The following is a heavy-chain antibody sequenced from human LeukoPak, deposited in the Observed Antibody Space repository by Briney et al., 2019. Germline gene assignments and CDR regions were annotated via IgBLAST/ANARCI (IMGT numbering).Heavy chain of an antibody. D-gene: IGHD3-16*01. J-gene: IGHJ4*02. CDR2: IIPIFGTA. CDR1: GYTFTGYY. Sequence: SVTVSCKASGYTFTGYYMHWVRQAPGQGLEWMGGIIPIFGTANYAQKFQGRVTITADESTSTAYMELSSLRSEDTAVYYCARALLRLGGLPPRDLFDYWGQGTLVTVSS. V-gene: IGHV1-69*13. CDR3: ARALLRLGGLPPRDLFDY.